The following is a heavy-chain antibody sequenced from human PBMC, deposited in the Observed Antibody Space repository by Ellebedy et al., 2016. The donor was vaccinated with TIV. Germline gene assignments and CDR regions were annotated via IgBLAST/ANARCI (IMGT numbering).Heavy chain of an antibody. CDR1: DYSITSGYY. J-gene: IGHJ4*02. CDR2: MYNSGT. V-gene: IGHV4-38-2*02. Sequence: MPSETLSLTCTVSDYSITSGYYWGCIRQPPGKGLEWIGNMYNSGTYHNPSLKSRLTISADTSKNPFYLKLSSVTAADTAVYYCAQEEMVRGVMDWGLGTLVTVSS. D-gene: IGHD3-10*01. CDR3: AQEEMVRGVMD.